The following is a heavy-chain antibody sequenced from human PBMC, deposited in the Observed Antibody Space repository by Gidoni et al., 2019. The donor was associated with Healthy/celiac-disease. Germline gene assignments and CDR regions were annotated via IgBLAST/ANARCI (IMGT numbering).Heavy chain of an antibody. CDR1: GGSISSSSYY. CDR2: IYYSGST. D-gene: IGHD5-12*01. V-gene: IGHV4-39*01. J-gene: IGHJ4*02. Sequence: QLQLQESGPGLVKPSETLSLTCPVSGGSISSSSYYWGWIRQPPGKGLEWIGSIYYSGSTYYNPSLKSRVTISVDTSKNQFSLKLSSVTAADTAVYYCARHWNSGYDPIPFDYWGQGTLVTVSS. CDR3: ARHWNSGYDPIPFDY.